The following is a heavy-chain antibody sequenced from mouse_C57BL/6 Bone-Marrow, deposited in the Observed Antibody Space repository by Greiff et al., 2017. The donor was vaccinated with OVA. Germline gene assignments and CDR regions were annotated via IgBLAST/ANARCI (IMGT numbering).Heavy chain of an antibody. CDR2: ISSGGDYI. D-gene: IGHD2-5*01. J-gene: IGHJ4*01. Sequence: EVKVVESGAGLVKPGGSLKLSCAASGFTFSSYAMSWVRQTPEKRLEWVAYISSGGDYIYYADTVKGRFTISRDNARNTLSLQMSSLKSEDTAMYYCTRDYYSNSYYYAMDYWGQGTSVTVSS. CDR3: TRDYYSNSYYYAMDY. V-gene: IGHV5-9-1*02. CDR1: GFTFSSYA.